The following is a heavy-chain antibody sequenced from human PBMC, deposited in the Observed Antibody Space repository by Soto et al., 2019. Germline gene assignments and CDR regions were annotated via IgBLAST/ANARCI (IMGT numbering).Heavy chain of an antibody. CDR2: ISSGSSYI. CDR3: ARDILSGGAYPDS. CDR1: GFTFSSYT. J-gene: IGHJ5*01. D-gene: IGHD3-10*01. Sequence: PGGSLRLSCAASGFTFSSYTMNWVRQAPGKGLEWLSSISSGSSYIYYAASVKNRFSISRDNAKSSLFLQMNNLRAEDTAVYYCARDILSGGAYPDSWGRGTKVTVSS. V-gene: IGHV3-21*01.